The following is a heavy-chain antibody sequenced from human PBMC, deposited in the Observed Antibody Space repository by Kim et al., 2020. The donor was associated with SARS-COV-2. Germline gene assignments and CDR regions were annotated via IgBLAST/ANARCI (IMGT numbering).Heavy chain of an antibody. D-gene: IGHD3-3*01. CDR3: ARVGFPGPNYDFWSGYLETDY. Sequence: FTISRDNSKNTLYLQMNSLRAEDTAVYYCARVGFPGPNYDFWSGYLETDYWGQGTLVTVSS. J-gene: IGHJ4*02. V-gene: IGHV3-30*01.